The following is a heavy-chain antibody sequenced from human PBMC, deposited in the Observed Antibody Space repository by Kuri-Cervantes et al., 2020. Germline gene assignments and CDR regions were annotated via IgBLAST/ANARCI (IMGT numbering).Heavy chain of an antibody. J-gene: IGHJ4*02. Sequence: GESLKISCAASGFSLNDYYMSWVRQSPGKGLEWIAYISTSERTRSYADTVRGRFTISRDTARKSLDLQMNSLRAEDTAVYYCASITGWYAYWGQGTLVTVSS. CDR1: GFSLNDYY. CDR2: ISTSERTR. V-gene: IGHV3-11*04. CDR3: ASITGWYAY. D-gene: IGHD6-19*01.